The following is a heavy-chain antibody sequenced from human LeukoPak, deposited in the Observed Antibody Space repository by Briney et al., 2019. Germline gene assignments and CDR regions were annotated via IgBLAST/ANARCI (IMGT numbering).Heavy chain of an antibody. D-gene: IGHD3-9*01. CDR2: ISYDGSNK. J-gene: IGHJ4*02. Sequence: GGSLRLSCAASGFTFSSYAMHWVRQAPGKELEWVAVISYDGSNKYYADSVKGRFTISRDNSKNMLYLQMNSLRAEDTAVYYCASDYDILTGYSITSGFDYWGQGTLVTVSS. V-gene: IGHV3-30*04. CDR3: ASDYDILTGYSITSGFDY. CDR1: GFTFSSYA.